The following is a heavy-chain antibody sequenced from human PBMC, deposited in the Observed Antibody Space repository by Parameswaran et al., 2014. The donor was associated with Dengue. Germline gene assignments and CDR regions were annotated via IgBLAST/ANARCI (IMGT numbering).Heavy chain of an antibody. D-gene: IGHD6-13*01. CDR3: ARVVDVSSSSWYRLAYYYGMDV. V-gene: IGHV3-74*01. CDR2: INGDGTNT. J-gene: IGHJ6*02. Sequence: VRQAPGKGLVWVSRINGDGTNTNYADSVKGRFTISRDNAKNTLYLQMNSLRAEDTAVYYCARVVDVSSSSWYRLAYYYGMDVWGQGTTVTVSS.